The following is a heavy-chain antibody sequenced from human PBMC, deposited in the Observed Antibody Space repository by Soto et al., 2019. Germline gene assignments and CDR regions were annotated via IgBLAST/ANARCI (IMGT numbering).Heavy chain of an antibody. CDR3: ARGQEIRVFGVVIEPPYV. D-gene: IGHD3-3*01. Sequence: PGGSLRLSCAASGFTVSSNYMSWVRQAPGKGLEWVSVIYSGGSTYYADSVKGRFTISRDNSKNTLYLQMNSLRAEDTAVYYCARGQEIRVFGVVIEPPYVWGKGTTVTVSS. CDR1: GFTVSSNY. V-gene: IGHV3-66*01. CDR2: IYSGGST. J-gene: IGHJ6*04.